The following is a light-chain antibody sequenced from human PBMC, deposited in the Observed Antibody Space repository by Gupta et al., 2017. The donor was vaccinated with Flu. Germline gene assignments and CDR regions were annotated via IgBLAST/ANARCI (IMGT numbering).Light chain of an antibody. CDR3: SSYTSSDTFV. V-gene: IGLV2-18*02. Sequence: SVTISCAGTSSDVGSYDDVSWYQQTSGTAPKLLIYEVSNRPSGVSNRFSGSKSGNTASLTISGLQGEDEADYYCSSYTSSDTFVFGTGTKVTVL. CDR2: EVS. J-gene: IGLJ1*01. CDR1: SSDVGSYDD.